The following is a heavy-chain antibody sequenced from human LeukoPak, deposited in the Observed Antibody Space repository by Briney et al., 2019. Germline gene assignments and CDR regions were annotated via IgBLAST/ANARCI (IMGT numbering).Heavy chain of an antibody. Sequence: ASVKVSCKVSGYTLTELSMHWVRQAPGKGLEWMGGFDPEDGETIYAQKFQGRVTMTEDTSTDTAYMELSSLRSEDTAVYYCATRYSYGYYYDSSGYYGYFDYWGQGTLVTVSS. V-gene: IGHV1-24*01. J-gene: IGHJ4*02. CDR3: ATRYSYGYYYDSSGYYGYFDY. CDR2: FDPEDGET. D-gene: IGHD3-22*01. CDR1: GYTLTELS.